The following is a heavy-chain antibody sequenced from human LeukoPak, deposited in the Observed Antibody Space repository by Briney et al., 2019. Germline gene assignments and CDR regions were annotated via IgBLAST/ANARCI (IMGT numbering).Heavy chain of an antibody. V-gene: IGHV5-51*01. CDR3: ARPRDSSGYYLPFDY. Sequence: GESLQISCKGSGYSFTSYWIGWVRPLPGKGLEWMGIIYPGDSDTRYSPSFQGQVTISADKSIRTAYLQWSSLKASDTAMYYCARPRDSSGYYLPFDYWGQGALVTVSS. J-gene: IGHJ4*02. CDR1: GYSFTSYW. D-gene: IGHD3-22*01. CDR2: IYPGDSDT.